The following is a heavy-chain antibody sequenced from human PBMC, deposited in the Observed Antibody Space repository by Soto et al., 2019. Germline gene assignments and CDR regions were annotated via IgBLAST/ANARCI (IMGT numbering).Heavy chain of an antibody. CDR2: IIFTLGIA. D-gene: IGHD3-10*01. CDR1: GGTFNTYT. Sequence: QVQLVQSGAEVKKPGSSVKVSCKASGGTFNTYTVVWVRQAPGQGLEWMGRIIFTLGIATYAQNFQGRVTITADKSTSTAYMELSSLRSEDTAVYYCARGAAGKTLYDHGMAVWGQGTTVSVFS. V-gene: IGHV1-69*02. CDR3: ARGAAGKTLYDHGMAV. J-gene: IGHJ6*02.